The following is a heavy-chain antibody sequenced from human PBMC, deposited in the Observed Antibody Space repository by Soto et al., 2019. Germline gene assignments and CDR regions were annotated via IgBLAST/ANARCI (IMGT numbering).Heavy chain of an antibody. J-gene: IGHJ3*01. D-gene: IGHD6-19*01. V-gene: IGHV4-59*08. CDR2: IYYRCNT. Sequence: QVQLQESGPGLVKPSETLSLTCTDSGDSVSPYFWSWIRQPRGKGLEFLAYIYYRCNTVYNHSLKSRASISMDTSKNLFSLTLSSVTAPYTAMYYCARHQLLTGWSSPFYLWGQGTMVTFPS. CDR1: GDSVSPYF. CDR3: ARHQLLTGWSSPFYL.